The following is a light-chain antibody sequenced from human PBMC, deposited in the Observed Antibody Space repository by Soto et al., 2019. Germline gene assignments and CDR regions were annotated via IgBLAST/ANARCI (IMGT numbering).Light chain of an antibody. CDR2: SYN. Sequence: QSVLTQPPSASGTPGQTVTISCSGSSSNIESNTVNWYQQLPGTAPKLLIYSYNQRPSGVPDRFSGSKSGTSASLAISGLQSEDEADYYCSTWDDSLNGWVFGGGTQLTVL. CDR3: STWDDSLNGWV. J-gene: IGLJ3*02. CDR1: SSNIESNT. V-gene: IGLV1-44*01.